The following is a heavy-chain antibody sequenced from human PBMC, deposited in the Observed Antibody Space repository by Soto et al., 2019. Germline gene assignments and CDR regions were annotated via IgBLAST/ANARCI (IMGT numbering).Heavy chain of an antibody. CDR2: TKYRSKWYT. CDR1: GDSVSSNIAA. J-gene: IGHJ4*02. Sequence: SPTLSLTCAISGDSVSSNIAAWNWVRQSPSRGLEWLGRTKYRSKWYTDYATSVKSRISINPDTSKNQVSLQLNSVTPEETAVYYCAREGSLIWTYYSEFWGQGMMVNVSA. CDR3: AREGSLIWTYYSEF. V-gene: IGHV6-1*01. D-gene: IGHD1-1*01.